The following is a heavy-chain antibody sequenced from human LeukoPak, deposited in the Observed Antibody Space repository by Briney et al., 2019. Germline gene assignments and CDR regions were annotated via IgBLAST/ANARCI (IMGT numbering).Heavy chain of an antibody. CDR1: GGTFSRYA. CDR2: FIPIFGTA. V-gene: IGHV1-69*13. D-gene: IGHD4-17*01. CDR3: ARIGGRDYGDYMGNY. J-gene: IGHJ4*02. Sequence: SVKVSSKASGGTFSRYAISRVRQAPGQGLEWMGGFIPIFGTANYAQKFQGRVTITADESTSTDYMELSSLRSEDTAVYYCARIGGRDYGDYMGNYWGQGTLVTVSS.